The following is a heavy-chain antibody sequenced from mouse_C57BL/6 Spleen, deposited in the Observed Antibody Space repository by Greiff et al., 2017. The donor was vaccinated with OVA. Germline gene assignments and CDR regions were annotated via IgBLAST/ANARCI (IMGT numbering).Heavy chain of an antibody. J-gene: IGHJ2*01. Sequence: EVQLQESGGGLVKPGGSLKLSCAASGFTFSSYAMSWVRQTPEKRLEWVATISDGGSYTYYPDNVKGRFTISRDNAKNNLYLQMSHLKSEDTAMYYCARGLGLYYFDDWGKGTTLTVSS. D-gene: IGHD3-3*01. CDR1: GFTFSSYA. CDR2: ISDGGSYT. CDR3: ARGLGLYYFDD. V-gene: IGHV5-4*01.